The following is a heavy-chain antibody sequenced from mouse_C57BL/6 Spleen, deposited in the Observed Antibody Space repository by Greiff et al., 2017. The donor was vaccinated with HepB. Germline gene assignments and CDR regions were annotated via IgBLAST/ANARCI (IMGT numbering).Heavy chain of an antibody. J-gene: IGHJ1*03. D-gene: IGHD2-10*01. CDR2: ISDGGSYT. V-gene: IGHV5-4*01. CDR3: AGDPSYGNYVYFDV. Sequence: EVKLVESGGGLVKPGGSLKLSCAASGFTFSSYAMSWVRQTPEKRLEWVATISDGGSYTYYPDNVKGRFTISRDNAKNNLYLQMSHLKSEDTAMYYCAGDPSYGNYVYFDVWGTGTTVTVSS. CDR1: GFTFSSYA.